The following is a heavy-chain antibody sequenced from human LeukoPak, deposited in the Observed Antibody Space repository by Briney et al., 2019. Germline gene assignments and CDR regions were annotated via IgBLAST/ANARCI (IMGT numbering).Heavy chain of an antibody. J-gene: IGHJ2*01. V-gene: IGHV4-61*01. CDR1: GDSVNSGSYY. CDR2: IYYSGST. CDR3: ARRFEYYDFWSGYYRWYFDL. Sequence: PSETLSLTCTVSGDSVNSGSYYWSWIRQPPGKGLECIGYIYYSGSTNYNPSLKSRVTISVDTSKNQFSLKLSSVTAADTAVYYCARRFEYYDFWSGYYRWYFDLWGRGTLVTVSS. D-gene: IGHD3-3*01.